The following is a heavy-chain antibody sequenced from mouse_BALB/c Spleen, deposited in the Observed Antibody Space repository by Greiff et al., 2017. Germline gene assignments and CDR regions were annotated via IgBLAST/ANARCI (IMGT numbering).Heavy chain of an antibody. D-gene: IGHD1-1*01. CDR1: GYTFTDYW. J-gene: IGHJ3*01. CDR3: ARGYYGSSSWFAY. Sequence: QVQLQQPGAELVMPGASVKMSCKASGYTFTDYWMHWVKQRPGQGLEWIGAIDTSDSYTSYNQEFKGKATLTVDESSSTAYMQLSSLTSEDSAVYYCARGYYGSSSWFAYWGQGTLVTVSA. CDR2: IDTSDSYT. V-gene: IGHV1-69*01.